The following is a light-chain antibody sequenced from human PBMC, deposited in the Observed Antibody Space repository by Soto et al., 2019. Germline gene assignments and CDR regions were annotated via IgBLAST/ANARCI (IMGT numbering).Light chain of an antibody. V-gene: IGKV1-39*01. J-gene: IGKJ1*01. Sequence: DIQMTKSPSSLSASVGDRVTITCRASQNIRTYLNWYQQKPGKAPKLLIYAVSNLQSGVPSRFSGSGSGTDFTLTISSLQPPDFETYYCQQSYNTLWTFGQGTKLDIX. CDR3: QQSYNTLWT. CDR2: AVS. CDR1: QNIRTY.